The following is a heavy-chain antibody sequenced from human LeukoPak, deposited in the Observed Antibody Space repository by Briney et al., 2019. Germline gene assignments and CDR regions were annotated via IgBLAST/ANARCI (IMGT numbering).Heavy chain of an antibody. V-gene: IGHV3-23*01. D-gene: IGHD3-9*01. CDR1: GFTFGGYA. J-gene: IGHJ6*02. CDR2: ISAPGDNT. Sequence: GGSLRLSCAASGFTFGGYAMSWVRQAPGKGLEWVSGISAPGDNTYYADSVKGRFTISRDNSKNTLYLQMNSLRAEDTAVYYCAKGDYDILTGYYTYYYYYGMDVWGQGTTVTVSS. CDR3: AKGDYDILTGYYTYYYYYGMDV.